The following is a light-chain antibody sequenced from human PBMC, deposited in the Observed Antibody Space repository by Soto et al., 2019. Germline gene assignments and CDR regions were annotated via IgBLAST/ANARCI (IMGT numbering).Light chain of an antibody. V-gene: IGKV3-11*01. CDR2: DTS. CDR1: QSVGNF. J-gene: IGKJ1*01. CDR3: QQYDKSWT. Sequence: EIVLTQSPATLSLSPGERATLSCRASQSVGNFLAWYQQKPGQAPRLLIYDTSNRATGIPARFSGSGSGTDFTLTISSLEPEDFAVYYCQQYDKSWTFGPGTKVDIK.